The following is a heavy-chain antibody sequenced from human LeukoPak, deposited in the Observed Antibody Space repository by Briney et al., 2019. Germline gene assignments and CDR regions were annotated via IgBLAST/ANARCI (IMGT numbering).Heavy chain of an antibody. D-gene: IGHD6-19*01. Sequence: GGSLRLSCAASGFTFSGYALHWVRQAPGKGLEWVAVISYDGSNKYYADSVKGRFTISRDNSKNTLDLQMNSLRAEDTAVYYCARDRYSSGWFIFDYWGRGTLVTVSS. CDR3: ARDRYSSGWFIFDY. CDR1: GFTFSGYA. V-gene: IGHV3-30-3*01. J-gene: IGHJ4*02. CDR2: ISYDGSNK.